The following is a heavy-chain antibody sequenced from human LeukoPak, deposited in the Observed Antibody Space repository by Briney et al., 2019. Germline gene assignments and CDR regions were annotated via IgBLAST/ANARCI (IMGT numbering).Heavy chain of an antibody. D-gene: IGHD2-2*01. CDR3: AKAGCSSTSCYVLDY. CDR1: GFTFDDYA. J-gene: IGHJ4*02. V-gene: IGHV3-9*03. CDR2: ISWNSGSI. Sequence: GGSLRLSCAASGFTFDDYAMHWVRQAPGKGLECVSGISWNSGSIGYADSVKGRFTISRDNAKNSLYLQMNSLRAEDMALYYCAKAGCSSTSCYVLDYWGQGTLVTVSS.